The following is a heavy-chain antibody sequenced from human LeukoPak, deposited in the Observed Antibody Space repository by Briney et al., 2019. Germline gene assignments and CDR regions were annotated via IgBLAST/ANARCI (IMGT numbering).Heavy chain of an antibody. J-gene: IGHJ3*02. Sequence: GGSLRLSCAASGFTFSSYSMNWVRQAPGKGLEWVSYISSSSSTIYYADSVKGRFTISRDNSTNTLYLQMNGLRAEDTAVYYCARDQNYGMGTFDIWGQGTMVTVSS. V-gene: IGHV3-48*01. CDR1: GFTFSSYS. CDR3: ARDQNYGMGTFDI. CDR2: ISSSSSTI. D-gene: IGHD4-17*01.